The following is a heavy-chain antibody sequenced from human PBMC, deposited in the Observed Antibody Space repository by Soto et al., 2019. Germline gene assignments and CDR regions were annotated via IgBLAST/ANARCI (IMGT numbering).Heavy chain of an antibody. Sequence: SSETLSLTCTVSGGSISSYYWSWIRQSPGKGLEWIGYIYYSGSTNYNPSLKSRVTISVDTSKNQLSLKLSSVTAADTAVYYCARSYGDYINFDYWGQGTLVTVSS. CDR3: ARSYGDYINFDY. D-gene: IGHD4-17*01. CDR2: IYYSGST. CDR1: GGSISSYY. J-gene: IGHJ4*02. V-gene: IGHV4-59*01.